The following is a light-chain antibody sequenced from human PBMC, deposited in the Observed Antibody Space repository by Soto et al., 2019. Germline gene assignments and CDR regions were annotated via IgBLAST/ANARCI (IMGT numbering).Light chain of an antibody. CDR1: QSVSNNY. CDR2: GAS. J-gene: IGKJ1*01. CDR3: HQYRSPGT. V-gene: IGKV3-20*01. Sequence: EIVLTQSPGTLSLSPGERATLSCRASQSVSNNYLAWYQQKPGQAPRLLIYGASNRATGTPDRFRGSGSGTDFTLTISRPEPADSAAYYCHQYRSPGTFGQGTKVEIK.